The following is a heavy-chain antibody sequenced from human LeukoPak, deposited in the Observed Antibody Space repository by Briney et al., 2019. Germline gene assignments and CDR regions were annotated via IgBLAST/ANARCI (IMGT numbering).Heavy chain of an antibody. V-gene: IGHV1-2*02. D-gene: IGHD3-10*01. CDR2: INPNSGGT. Sequence: ASVKVSCKASGYTFTGYYMHWVRQAPGQGLEWMGWINPNSGGTNYAQEFQGRVTMTRDTSISTAYMELSRLRSDDAAVYYCAKGYYGSGSYPVYYYYYMDVWGKGTTVTVSS. J-gene: IGHJ6*03. CDR1: GYTFTGYY. CDR3: AKGYYGSGSYPVYYYYYMDV.